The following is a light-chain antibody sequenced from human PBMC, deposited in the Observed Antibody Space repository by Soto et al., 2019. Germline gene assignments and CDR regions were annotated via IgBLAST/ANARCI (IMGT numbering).Light chain of an antibody. J-gene: IGKJ2*01. CDR3: HRANSLPTYT. V-gene: IGKV1-12*01. CDR1: QGIDSW. Sequence: DIQMTQSPSSVSASVGDRVTITCRASQGIDSWLAWYQQKPGKAPKLLIYSASTLQSGVPSRFIGSRSVTVFTLTFSLLEPEEFPIYVFHRANSLPTYTFGQGTKLEIK. CDR2: SAS.